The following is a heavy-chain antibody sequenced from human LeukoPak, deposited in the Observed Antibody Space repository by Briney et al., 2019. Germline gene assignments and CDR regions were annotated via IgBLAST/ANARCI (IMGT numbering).Heavy chain of an antibody. Sequence: GGSLRLSCAASGFSFPLFAFIWVRQAPGKGLKGFSKISLIGVTLYYSDSVRGRFTGPRENAKNSLFLEMSSLRAEDTAVYYCAREGCYYDSGSGPEPCYNYYMAVWGKGTTVTVSS. D-gene: IGHD3-3*01. J-gene: IGHJ6*03. CDR1: GFSFPLFA. V-gene: IGHV3-48*03. CDR2: ISLIGVTL. CDR3: AREGCYYDSGSGPEPCYNYYMAV.